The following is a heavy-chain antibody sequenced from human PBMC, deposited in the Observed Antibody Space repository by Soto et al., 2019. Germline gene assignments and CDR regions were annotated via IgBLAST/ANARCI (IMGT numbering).Heavy chain of an antibody. V-gene: IGHV2-5*02. CDR1: GFSLSTSGVG. J-gene: IGHJ4*02. CDR3: AHTMYNWGSGYLDY. D-gene: IGHD1-20*01. Sequence: QITLKESGPTLVKPTQTLTMTCTFSGFSLSTSGVGVAWIRQPPGKALEWLALIYWDDDKRYSPSLKSRLTITKHTSKNQVVFTTTNMDPVDTATYYCAHTMYNWGSGYLDYWGQGTLVTVSS. CDR2: IYWDDDK.